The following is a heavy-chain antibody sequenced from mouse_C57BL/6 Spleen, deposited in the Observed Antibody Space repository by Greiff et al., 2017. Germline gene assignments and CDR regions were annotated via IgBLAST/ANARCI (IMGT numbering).Heavy chain of an antibody. CDR1: GYTFTSYW. CDR2: IDPSDSYT. J-gene: IGHJ4*01. CDR3: ARKDYYARDY. Sequence: VQLQQPGAELVKPGASVQLSCKASGYTFTSYWMQWVKQRPGQGLEWIGEIDPSDSYTNYNQKFKGKATLTVDTSSSTAYMQLSSLTSEDSAGYYCARKDYYARDYWGQGTSVTVSS. V-gene: IGHV1-50*01.